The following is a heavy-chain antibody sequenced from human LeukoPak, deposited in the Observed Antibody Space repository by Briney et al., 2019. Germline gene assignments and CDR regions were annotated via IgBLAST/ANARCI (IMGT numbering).Heavy chain of an antibody. V-gene: IGHV4-39*07. Sequence: PSETLSLTCSVSGGSISSTSYYWGWIRQPPGKGLEWIGSIYYSAITNYNPSLKSRVTISVDTSKNQFSLKLSSVTAADTAVYYCAREGQSVDYWGQGTLVTVSS. CDR1: GGSISSTSYY. J-gene: IGHJ4*02. D-gene: IGHD4-11*01. CDR2: IYYSAIT. CDR3: AREGQSVDY.